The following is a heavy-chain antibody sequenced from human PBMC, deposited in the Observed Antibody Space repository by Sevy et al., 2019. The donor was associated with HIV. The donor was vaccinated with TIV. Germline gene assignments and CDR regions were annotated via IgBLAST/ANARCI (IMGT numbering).Heavy chain of an antibody. CDR3: AREGGEIAARPDQLPFDY. J-gene: IGHJ4*02. CDR2: ISYDGRNK. Sequence: GGSLRLSCAASGFTFSSYAMHWVRQAQGKGLEWVAVISYDGRNKYYADSVKGQLTISRENSKNTLYLQMNSLRAEDTAVYYCAREGGEIAARPDQLPFDYWGQGTLVTVSS. V-gene: IGHV3-30*04. CDR1: GFTFSSYA. D-gene: IGHD6-6*01.